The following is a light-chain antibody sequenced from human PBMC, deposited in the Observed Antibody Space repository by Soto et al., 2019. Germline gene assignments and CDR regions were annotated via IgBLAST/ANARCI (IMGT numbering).Light chain of an antibody. J-gene: IGKJ1*01. CDR3: QQYGSSPWT. Sequence: ELVLTQSPATLSLSPGERATLSCGASQSVSSSYLAWYQQKPGLAPSLLIYDASSRATGITDRFSGSGSGTDFTLTISRLEPEDFAVYYCQQYGSSPWTFGQGTKVEIK. CDR2: DAS. V-gene: IGKV3D-20*01. CDR1: QSVSSSY.